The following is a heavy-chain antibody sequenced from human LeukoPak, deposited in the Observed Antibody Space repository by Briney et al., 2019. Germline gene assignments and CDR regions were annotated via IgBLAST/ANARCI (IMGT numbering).Heavy chain of an antibody. V-gene: IGHV3-20*04. CDR1: GFTFDDYG. CDR3: ARGIGYSYGYSPFDY. D-gene: IGHD5-18*01. J-gene: IGHJ4*02. Sequence: PGGSLRLSCAASGFTFDDYGMSWVRQAPGKGLEWVSGINWNGGSTGYADSVKALFTISRDNAKNSLYLQMNSLRAEDTALYYCARGIGYSYGYSPFDYWGQGTLVTVSS. CDR2: INWNGGST.